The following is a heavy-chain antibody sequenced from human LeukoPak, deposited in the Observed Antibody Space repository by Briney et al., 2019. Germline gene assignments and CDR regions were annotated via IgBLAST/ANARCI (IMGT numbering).Heavy chain of an antibody. CDR3: AGDEKPLDQLPGTWFDH. J-gene: IGHJ5*02. CDR1: GYTCSSYG. Sequence: ASVKVSCKASGYTCSSYGISWVRQPPGQGLEWMGWISAYNGNTTYAQKLPGRVTMTTDTSTSTAYIELRSLRSDDTAVYYCAGDEKPLDQLPGTWFDHWGGRTLVTVSS. CDR2: ISAYNGNT. D-gene: IGHD2-2*01. V-gene: IGHV1-18*01.